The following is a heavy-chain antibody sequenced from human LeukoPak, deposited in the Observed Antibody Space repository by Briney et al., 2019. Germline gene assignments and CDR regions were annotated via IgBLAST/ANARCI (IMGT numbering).Heavy chain of an antibody. V-gene: IGHV4-34*01. D-gene: IGHD6-13*01. CDR3: ARTTEAHSWQTRYYSYYMDV. CDR2: INHSGST. J-gene: IGHJ6*03. CDR1: GGSFSDYY. Sequence: KPSETLSLTCAVYGGSFSDYYWSWIRQPPGKGLEWIGEINHSGSTNYNPSLKSRVTISVDTSKNQFSLKLRSVTAADTAVYYCARTTEAHSWQTRYYSYYMDVWGKGTTVTVSS.